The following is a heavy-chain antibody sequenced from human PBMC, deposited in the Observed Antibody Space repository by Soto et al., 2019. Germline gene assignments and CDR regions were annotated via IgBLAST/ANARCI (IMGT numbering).Heavy chain of an antibody. J-gene: IGHJ4*02. D-gene: IGHD6-13*01. V-gene: IGHV3-23*01. CDR1: GFTFSSYA. Sequence: GGSLRLSCVASGFTFSSYAMTWVRQAPGKGLEWVSGISSSGGSTYYADSVKGRFTISRDNSKNTLYLQMNSLRAEDTAVYYCAKVTGSTWNFDYWGQGTLVTVSS. CDR3: AKVTGSTWNFDY. CDR2: ISSSGGST.